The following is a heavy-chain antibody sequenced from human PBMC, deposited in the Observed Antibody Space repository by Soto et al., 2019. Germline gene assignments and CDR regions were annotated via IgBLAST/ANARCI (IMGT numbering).Heavy chain of an antibody. V-gene: IGHV3-30*04. CDR1: GCTCGSYA. Sequence: GGPMRLSYAAAGCTCGSYARRCVRQAPGKGLEWVAVIAYDGRNKYYADSVKGRFTISRDNSKNTLYLQMNSLRIEDTAVYYCARELERVFDYWGQGTLVTSPQ. D-gene: IGHD1-1*01. CDR2: IAYDGRNK. J-gene: IGHJ4*02. CDR3: ARELERVFDY.